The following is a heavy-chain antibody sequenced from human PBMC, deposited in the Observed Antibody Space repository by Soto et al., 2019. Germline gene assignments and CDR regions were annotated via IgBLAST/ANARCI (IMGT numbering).Heavy chain of an antibody. V-gene: IGHV4-39*01. CDR3: ARQVYGDYLGGNWFDP. CDR1: DDSIRDSRYY. Sequence: LSLTCSVLDDSIRDSRYYWGWIRHSPEKGLEWIGSISHDGHAYYNPPLKSRVTLFADTSRNQFSLKMKSVTVADTALYFCARQVYGDYLGGNWFDPWGQGAPVTVSS. CDR2: ISHDGHA. D-gene: IGHD4-17*01. J-gene: IGHJ5*02.